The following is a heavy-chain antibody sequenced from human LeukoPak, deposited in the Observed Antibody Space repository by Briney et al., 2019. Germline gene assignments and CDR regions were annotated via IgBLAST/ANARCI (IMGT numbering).Heavy chain of an antibody. CDR3: VGGPARIRY. J-gene: IGHJ4*02. Sequence: GGSLRLSCVVSGFTFSNAWMSWIRHAPGEGLEWVGRIKTKTDGDRTDYAAPVEGRFTISREDSKNTRSLPLNSPKTEQTTANYGVGGPARIRYWGQGTLVTVSS. V-gene: IGHV3-15*01. CDR1: GFTFSNAW. D-gene: IGHD3-16*01. CDR2: IKTKTDGDRT.